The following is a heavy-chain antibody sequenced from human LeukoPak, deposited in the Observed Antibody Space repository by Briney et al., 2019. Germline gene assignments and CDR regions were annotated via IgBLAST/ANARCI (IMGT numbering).Heavy chain of an antibody. Sequence: GGSLRLSCAASGFSFTSYRISWVRQSPGKGPEWVAYVSENGRTKYYLDSVKGRFTISRDNDNNSVHLQMDSLTAADTAVYYCAKGPDKPYSDYYMDVWGKGTTVTVSS. CDR1: GFSFTSYR. J-gene: IGHJ6*03. CDR3: AKGPDKPYSDYYMDV. D-gene: IGHD3-9*01. CDR2: VSENGRTK. V-gene: IGHV3-48*04.